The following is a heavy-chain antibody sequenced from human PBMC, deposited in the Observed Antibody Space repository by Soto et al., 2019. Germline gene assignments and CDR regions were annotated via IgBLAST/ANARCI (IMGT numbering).Heavy chain of an antibody. J-gene: IGHJ4*02. Sequence: GSVKVSCKTSGYTFTDYFIHWVRQAPGQGLEWMGIISLYHHSTSYAQKFQGRLTVTNDTSTTTVYMELSSLTSEDTAVYWCARELYSCGGDCPYYMDYWGQGTLVTSPQ. CDR1: GYTFTDYF. V-gene: IGHV1-46*01. CDR2: ISLYHHST. CDR3: ARELYSCGGDCPYYMDY. D-gene: IGHD2-21*02.